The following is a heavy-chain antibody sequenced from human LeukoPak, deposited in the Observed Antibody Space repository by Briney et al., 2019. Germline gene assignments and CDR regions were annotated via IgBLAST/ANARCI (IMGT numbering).Heavy chain of an antibody. J-gene: IGHJ4*02. CDR1: GFTFSSYG. D-gene: IGHD5-18*01. CDR2: IRYDGSNK. V-gene: IGHV3-30*02. Sequence: GGSLRLSWAASGFTFSSYGMHWVRQAPGKGLEWVAFIRYDGSNKYYADSVKGRFTISRDNSKNTLYLQMNSLRAEDTAVYYCAKRGTVHVVDTAMAGGLSFDYWGQRTLVTVSS. CDR3: AKRGTVHVVDTAMAGGLSFDY.